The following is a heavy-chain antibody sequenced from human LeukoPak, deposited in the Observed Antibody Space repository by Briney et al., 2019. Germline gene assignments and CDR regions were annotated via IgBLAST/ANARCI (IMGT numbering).Heavy chain of an antibody. Sequence: SETLSLTCTVSGGSISRSSYYWGWIRQPPGKGLEWIGTIYYSGSTYYNPSLKSRVTISVDTSKNQLSLKLSSVTAADTAVYYCARLMITFGGVIVPNFDYWGKGTLVTVSS. CDR3: ARLMITFGGVIVPNFDY. V-gene: IGHV4-39*01. CDR2: IYYSGST. CDR1: GGSISRSSYY. J-gene: IGHJ4*02. D-gene: IGHD3-16*02.